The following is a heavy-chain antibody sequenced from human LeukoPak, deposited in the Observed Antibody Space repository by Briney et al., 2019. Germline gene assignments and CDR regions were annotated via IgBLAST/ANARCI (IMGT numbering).Heavy chain of an antibody. CDR1: GASISSGSYY. CDR3: ARDGGLGYCSGGSCLNWFDP. D-gene: IGHD2-15*01. Sequence: SSQTLSLTCTVSGASISSGSYYWSWIRQPAGKGLEWIGRIYTSGGTNYNPPLKSRVTISVDTSKNQFSLKLSSVTAADTAVYYCARDGGLGYCSGGSCLNWFDPWGQGTLVTVSS. J-gene: IGHJ5*02. V-gene: IGHV4-61*02. CDR2: IYTSGGT.